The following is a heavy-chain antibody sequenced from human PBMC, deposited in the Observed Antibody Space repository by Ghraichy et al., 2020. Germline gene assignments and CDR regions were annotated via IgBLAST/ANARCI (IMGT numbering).Heavy chain of an antibody. D-gene: IGHD6-13*01. CDR3: AKTGYTSTYYYYYYYMDV. V-gene: IGHV3-23*01. CDR2: LSASGGST. CDR1: GFTFSSSA. Sequence: GGSLRLSCAASGFTFSSSAMNWVRQAPGKGLEWVSTLSASGGSTYYADSVKGRFTISRDNSKNTLYLQMNSLRAEDTAVYYCAKTGYTSTYYYYYYYMDVWGKGTTVTVSS. J-gene: IGHJ6*03.